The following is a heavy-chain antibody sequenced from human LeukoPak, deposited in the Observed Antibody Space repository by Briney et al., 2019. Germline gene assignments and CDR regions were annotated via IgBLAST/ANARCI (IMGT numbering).Heavy chain of an antibody. D-gene: IGHD3-10*01. CDR3: ARDMTMLLIVPEYGMDV. CDR2: ISYDGSNK. V-gene: IGHV3-30-3*01. J-gene: IGHJ6*02. Sequence: GGSLRLSCAASGFTFSSYAMHWVRQAPGKGLEWVAVISYDGSNKYYADSVKGRFTISRDNSKNTLYLQMNSLRAEDTAVYYCARDMTMLLIVPEYGMDVWGQGTTVTVSS. CDR1: GFTFSSYA.